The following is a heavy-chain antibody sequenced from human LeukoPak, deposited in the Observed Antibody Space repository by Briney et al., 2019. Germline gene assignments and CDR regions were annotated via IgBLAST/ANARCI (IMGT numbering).Heavy chain of an antibody. Sequence: GGSLRLSCAVSGFTFSGFWMSWSRQAPGKGLEWVASINSDGSEGYYADVVKGRFTISRDNAKNSLYLQINSLRAEDTAVYYCARTRSGGYLTLDYWGQGTLVTVSS. V-gene: IGHV3-7*01. CDR1: GFTFSGFW. CDR2: INSDGSEG. CDR3: ARTRSGGYLTLDY. D-gene: IGHD3-22*01. J-gene: IGHJ4*02.